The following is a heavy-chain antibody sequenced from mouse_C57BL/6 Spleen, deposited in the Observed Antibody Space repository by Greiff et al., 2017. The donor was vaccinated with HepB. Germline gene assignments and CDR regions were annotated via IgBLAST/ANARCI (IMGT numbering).Heavy chain of an antibody. CDR1: GFTFSDYY. CDR3: ARQGGDYFDY. J-gene: IGHJ2*01. V-gene: IGHV5-16*01. CDR2: INYDGSST. Sequence: EVQLVESEGGLVQPGSSMKLSCTASGFTFSDYYMAWVRQVPEKGLEWVANINYDGSSTYYLDSLKSRFIISRDNAKNILYLQMSSLKSEGTATYYCARQGGDYFDYWGQGTTLTVSS.